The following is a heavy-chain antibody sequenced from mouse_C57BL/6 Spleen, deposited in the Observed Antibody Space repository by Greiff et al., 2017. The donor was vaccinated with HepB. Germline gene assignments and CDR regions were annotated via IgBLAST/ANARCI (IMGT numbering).Heavy chain of an antibody. CDR1: GYTFTSYW. V-gene: IGHV1-74*01. CDR3: ASPPMGYDYDGFAY. CDR2: IHPSDSDT. Sequence: VQLQQPGAELVKPGASVKVSCKASGYTFTSYWMHWVKQRPGQGLEWIGRIHPSDSDTNYNQKFKGKATLTVDKSSSTAYMQLSSLTSEDSAVYYCASPPMGYDYDGFAYWGQGTLVTVSA. D-gene: IGHD2-4*01. J-gene: IGHJ3*01.